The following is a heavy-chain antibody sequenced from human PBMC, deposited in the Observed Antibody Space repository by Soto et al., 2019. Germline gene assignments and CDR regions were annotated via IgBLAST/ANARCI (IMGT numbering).Heavy chain of an antibody. J-gene: IGHJ4*02. CDR2: IYYSGST. CDR3: ARSRGSTRSFDY. CDR1: GGSISTYW. Sequence: SETLSLTCTVSGGSISTYWWSWIRQPPRKGLEWIGYIYYSGSTNYNPSLKSRVTISVDTSKNQFSLKLTSVTAADTAVYYCARSRGSTRSFDYWGQGTLVTVS. V-gene: IGHV4-59*01. D-gene: IGHD2-15*01.